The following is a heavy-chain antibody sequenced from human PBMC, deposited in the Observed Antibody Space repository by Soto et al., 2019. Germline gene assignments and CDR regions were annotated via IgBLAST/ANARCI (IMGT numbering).Heavy chain of an antibody. Sequence: SETLSLTCTVSGGSISSGGYYWSWIRQHPGRGLEWIGYIYYSGSTYYNPSLKSRVTISVDTSKNQFSLKLSSVTAADTAVYYCARAPYCSGGSCYPWPLFDYWGQGTLVTVSS. D-gene: IGHD2-15*01. V-gene: IGHV4-31*03. CDR2: IYYSGST. CDR3: ARAPYCSGGSCYPWPLFDY. CDR1: GGSISSGGYY. J-gene: IGHJ4*02.